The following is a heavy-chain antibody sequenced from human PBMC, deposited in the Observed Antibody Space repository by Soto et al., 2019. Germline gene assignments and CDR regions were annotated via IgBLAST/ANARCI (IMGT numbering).Heavy chain of an antibody. CDR1: GGTFSSYS. V-gene: IGHV1-69*13. CDR3: ARDGGRHSGGIDY. D-gene: IGHD1-26*01. J-gene: IGHJ4*02. Sequence: ASVKVSCKASGGTFSSYSINWVRQAPGQGLEWMGEIIPIFGTANYAQKFQGRVTITADESTSTAYMELSSLRSEDTAVYYCARDGGRHSGGIDYWGQGTLGTVSA. CDR2: IIPIFGTA.